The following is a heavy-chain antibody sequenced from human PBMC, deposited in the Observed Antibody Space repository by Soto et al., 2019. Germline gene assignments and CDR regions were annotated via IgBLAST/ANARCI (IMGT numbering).Heavy chain of an antibody. CDR2: INAGNGNT. CDR1: GYTFTSYA. Sequence: QVQLVQSGAEEKKPGASVKVSCKASGYTFTSYAMHWVRQAPGQRLEWMGWINAGNGNTKYSQKFQGRVTITRDTSASTAYMGLGSRRSEDTAVYYCARSIVVVTALDYWGQGTLVTVAS. CDR3: ARSIVVVTALDY. V-gene: IGHV1-3*05. J-gene: IGHJ4*02. D-gene: IGHD2-21*02.